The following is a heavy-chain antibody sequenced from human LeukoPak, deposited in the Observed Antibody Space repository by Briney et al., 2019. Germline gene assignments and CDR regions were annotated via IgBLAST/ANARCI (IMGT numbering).Heavy chain of an antibody. CDR2: ISSSGSTI. D-gene: IGHD3-3*01. CDR3: ARGGDYDFWSGYRYYFDY. CDR1: GFTFSDYY. J-gene: IGHJ4*02. Sequence: PGGSLRLSCAASGFTFSDYYMSWIRQAPGKGLEWASYISSSGSTIYYADSVKGRFTISRDNAKNSLYLQMNSLRAEDTAVYYCARGGDYDFWSGYRYYFDYWGQGTLVTVSS. V-gene: IGHV3-11*04.